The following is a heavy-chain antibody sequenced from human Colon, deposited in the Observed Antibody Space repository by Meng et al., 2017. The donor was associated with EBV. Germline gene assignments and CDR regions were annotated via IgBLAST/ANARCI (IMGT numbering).Heavy chain of an antibody. CDR1: GYTFTSYA. V-gene: IGHV1-3*04. J-gene: IGHJ4*02. CDR2: INTGNGET. CDR3: ASRPGIAVAGFDY. Sequence: QVHFVQSGTEVKKPGATVEVSCKASGYTFTSYAMNWVRQAPGQRLEWMGWINTGNGETKYSQKFQGRVTLTRDTSASTAYMELSSLRSEDTAVYYCASRPGIAVAGFDYWGQGTLVTVSS. D-gene: IGHD6-19*01.